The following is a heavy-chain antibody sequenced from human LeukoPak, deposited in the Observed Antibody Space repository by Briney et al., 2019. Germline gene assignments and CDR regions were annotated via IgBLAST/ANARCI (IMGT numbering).Heavy chain of an antibody. Sequence: PSETLSLTCTVSGGSISSYYWSWIRQPPGKGLEWIGYIYYSGSTNYNPSLKSRVTISVDTSKNQFSLRLNSVTAADTAVYFCASYFASRSSRFDYWGQGALVTVSS. V-gene: IGHV4-59*08. CDR3: ASYFASRSSRFDY. D-gene: IGHD3-10*01. CDR1: GGSISSYY. CDR2: IYYSGST. J-gene: IGHJ4*02.